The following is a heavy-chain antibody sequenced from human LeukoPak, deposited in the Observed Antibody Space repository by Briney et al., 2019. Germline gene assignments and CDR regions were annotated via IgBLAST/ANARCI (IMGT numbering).Heavy chain of an antibody. J-gene: IGHJ4*02. CDR2: IDAGNGDT. D-gene: IGHD2-2*01. CDR1: GYTFISYG. V-gene: IGHV1-18*01. Sequence: ASVTVSCKASGYTFISYGISWVRQAPGQGLEWMGWIDAGNGDTRYSQKFQGRVTITRDTSASTAYIELRSLRSEDTAMYYCARGSTSDWPLDHWGQETLVTISS. CDR3: ARGSTSDWPLDH.